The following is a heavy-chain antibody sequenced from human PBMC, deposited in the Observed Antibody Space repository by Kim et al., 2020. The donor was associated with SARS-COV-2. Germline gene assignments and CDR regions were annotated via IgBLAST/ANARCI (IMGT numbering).Heavy chain of an antibody. Sequence: GGSLRLSCAASGFTFSSYAMSWVRQAPGKGLEWVSAISGSGGSTYYADYVKGRFTISRDNSKNTLYLQMNSLRAEDTAVYYCAKIVWKRSLHFDYWGQGTLVTVSS. CDR2: ISGSGGST. V-gene: IGHV3-23*01. D-gene: IGHD3-16*01. CDR3: AKIVWKRSLHFDY. J-gene: IGHJ4*02. CDR1: GFTFSSYA.